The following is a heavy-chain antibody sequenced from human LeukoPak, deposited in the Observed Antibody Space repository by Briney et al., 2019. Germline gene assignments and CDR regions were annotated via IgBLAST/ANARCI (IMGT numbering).Heavy chain of an antibody. CDR3: ARDRITIFGVVIIQYGMDV. D-gene: IGHD3-3*01. V-gene: IGHV3-33*01. CDR2: IWYDGSNK. J-gene: IGHJ6*02. CDR1: GFTFSSYG. Sequence: PGGSLRLSCAASGFTFSSYGMHWVRQAPGKGLEWVAVIWYDGSNKYYADSVKGRFTISRDNSKNTLYLQMNSLRAEDTAVYYCARDRITIFGVVIIQYGMDVWGQGTTVTVSS.